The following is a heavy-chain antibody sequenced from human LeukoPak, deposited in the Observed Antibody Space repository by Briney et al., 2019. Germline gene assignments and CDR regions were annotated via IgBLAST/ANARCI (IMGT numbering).Heavy chain of an antibody. V-gene: IGHV3-7*01. CDR3: ASGSGWVFDY. D-gene: IGHD6-19*01. Sequence: GGSLRLSCVVSGLSFSNYWMSWVRQAPGKGLEWVANIKQDGSEQYYVASVKGRCTISRDNAKDSVYLQMNSLRVEDTAVYFCASGSGWVFDYWGHGTLVTVSS. J-gene: IGHJ4*01. CDR2: IKQDGSEQ. CDR1: GLSFSNYW.